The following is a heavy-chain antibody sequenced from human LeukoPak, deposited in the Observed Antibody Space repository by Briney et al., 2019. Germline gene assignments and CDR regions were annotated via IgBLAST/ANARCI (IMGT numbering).Heavy chain of an antibody. CDR2: INPSGGST. CDR3: ARDPIYGSGSYLKPRVYYYYMDV. Sequence: PGASVKVSCKASGYTFTSYYMHWVRQAPGQGLEWMGIINPSGGSTSYAQKFQGRVTMTRDTSTSTVYMELSSLRSEDTAVYYCARDPIYGSGSYLKPRVYYYYMDVWGKGTTVTVSS. CDR1: GYTFTSYY. D-gene: IGHD3-10*01. V-gene: IGHV1-46*01. J-gene: IGHJ6*03.